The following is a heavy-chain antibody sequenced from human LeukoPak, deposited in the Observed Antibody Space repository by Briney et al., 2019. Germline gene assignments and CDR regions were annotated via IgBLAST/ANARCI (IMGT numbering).Heavy chain of an antibody. J-gene: IGHJ4*02. CDR2: INHSGST. CDR1: GGSFSGYY. CDR3: ARRGRGYSYGSEDY. D-gene: IGHD5-18*01. Sequence: SETLSLTCAVYGGSFSGYYWSWIRQPPGKGLEWIGEINHSGSTNYNPSLKSRVTVSVDTSKNQFSLKLSSVTAADTAVYYCARRGRGYSYGSEDYWGQRTLVTVSS. V-gene: IGHV4-34*01.